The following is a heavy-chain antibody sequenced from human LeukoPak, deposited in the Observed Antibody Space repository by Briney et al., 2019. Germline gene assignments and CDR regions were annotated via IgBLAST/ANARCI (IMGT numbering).Heavy chain of an antibody. CDR3: ARLDYDFLSGYYGGDY. Sequence: SETLSLTCAVYGGSFSGYYWSWIRQPPGKGLEWIGEINHSGSTNYNPSLKSRVTISVDTSKNQFSLKLSSVTAADTAVYYCARLDYDFLSGYYGGDYCGQGTLVTVSS. CDR1: GGSFSGYY. J-gene: IGHJ4*02. V-gene: IGHV4-34*01. CDR2: INHSGST. D-gene: IGHD3-3*01.